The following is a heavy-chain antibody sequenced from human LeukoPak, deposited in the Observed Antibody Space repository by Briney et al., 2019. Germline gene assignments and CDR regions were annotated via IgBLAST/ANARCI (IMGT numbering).Heavy chain of an antibody. D-gene: IGHD4-23*01. CDR3: ARVYTVVTN. CDR1: GSSISSGGYY. V-gene: IGHV4-31*03. CDR2: IYYSGST. Sequence: SQTLSLTCTVPGSSISSGGYYLSWIRQHPGKGLEWIGYIYYSGSTYYNPSLKSRVTISVDTSKNQFSLKLSSVTAADTAVYYCARVYTVVTNWGQGTLVTVSS. J-gene: IGHJ4*02.